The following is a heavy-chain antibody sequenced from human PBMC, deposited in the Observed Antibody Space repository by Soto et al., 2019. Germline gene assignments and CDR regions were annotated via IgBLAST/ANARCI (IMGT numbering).Heavy chain of an antibody. CDR1: GGSISSYY. J-gene: IGHJ4*02. V-gene: IGHV4-59*08. CDR3: ASIAAAGIFDY. CDR2: IYYSGST. D-gene: IGHD6-13*01. Sequence: PSETLSLTCTVSGGSISSYYWSWIRQPPGKGLEWIGNIYYSGSTYYNPSLKSRVTISVDTSKNQFSLKLSSVTAADTAVYYCASIAAAGIFDYWGQGTLVTVSS.